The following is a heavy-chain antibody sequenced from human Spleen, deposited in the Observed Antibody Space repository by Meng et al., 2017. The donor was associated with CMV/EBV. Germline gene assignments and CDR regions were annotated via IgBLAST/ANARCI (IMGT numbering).Heavy chain of an antibody. CDR3: ARGFSTYYYDSSGYYYFDY. D-gene: IGHD3-22*01. CDR2: IWYDGSNK. CDR1: FSGYG. J-gene: IGHJ4*02. V-gene: IGHV3-33*01. Sequence: FSGYGMHWVRQAPGKGLEWVAVIWYDGSNKYYADSVKGRFTISRDNSKNTLYLQMNSLRAEDTAVYYCARGFSTYYYDSSGYYYFDYWGQGTLVTVSS.